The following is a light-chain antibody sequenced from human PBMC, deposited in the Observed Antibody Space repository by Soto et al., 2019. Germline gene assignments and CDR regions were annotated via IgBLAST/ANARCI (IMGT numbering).Light chain of an antibody. Sequence: EIVLTQSPGTLSLSPGARATLSCRASQSVASSFIAWFQQKPGQPPRLLIYTASSRAPGIPDGFTASGSGTDFTLTISRLEPEDFAVYYCHKYGPSPLTFGGGTKVEI. CDR3: HKYGPSPLT. CDR2: TAS. J-gene: IGKJ4*01. V-gene: IGKV3-20*01. CDR1: QSVASSF.